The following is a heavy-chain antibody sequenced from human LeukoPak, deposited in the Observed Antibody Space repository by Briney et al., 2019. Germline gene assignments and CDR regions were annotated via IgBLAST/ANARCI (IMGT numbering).Heavy chain of an antibody. CDR1: GFTFSSYS. D-gene: IGHD4-17*01. J-gene: IGHJ4*02. CDR2: ISSSSSYI. V-gene: IGHV3-21*01. CDR3: ARYPTGGGDYNS. Sequence: PGGSLRLSCAASGFTFSSYSMNWVRQAPGKGLEWVSSISSSSSYIYYADSVKGRFTISRDNAKNSLYLQMNSLRAEDTAVYYCARYPTGGGDYNSWGQGTLVTVSS.